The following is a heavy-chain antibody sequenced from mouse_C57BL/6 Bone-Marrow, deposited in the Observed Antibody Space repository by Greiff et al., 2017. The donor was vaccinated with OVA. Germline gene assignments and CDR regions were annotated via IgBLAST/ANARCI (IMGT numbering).Heavy chain of an antibody. D-gene: IGHD1-1*01. V-gene: IGHV5-4*03. J-gene: IGHJ2*01. Sequence: EVKLVESWGALVKPGGSLKLSCAASGFTFSGYAMSWVRQPPEKRLEWVATISDGGSYTYHPDNVKGRFTSSRDNAKNNLYRQLSHLKSEDTAMYYCARGGITGRHYWGQGTTLTVSS. CDR2: ISDGGSYT. CDR3: ARGGITGRHY. CDR1: GFTFSGYA.